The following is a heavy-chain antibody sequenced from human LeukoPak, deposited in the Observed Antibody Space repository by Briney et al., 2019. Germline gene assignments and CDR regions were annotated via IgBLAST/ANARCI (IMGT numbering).Heavy chain of an antibody. CDR3: ARNKEYSSSPIYY. J-gene: IGHJ4*02. V-gene: IGHV1-69*01. Sequence: SVKVSCKASGGTFSSYAISWARQAPGQGLEWMGGIIPIFGTANYAQKFQGRVTITADESTSTAYMELSSLRSEDTAVYYCARNKEYSSSPIYYWGQGTLVTVSS. CDR1: GGTFSSYA. CDR2: IIPIFGTA. D-gene: IGHD6-6*01.